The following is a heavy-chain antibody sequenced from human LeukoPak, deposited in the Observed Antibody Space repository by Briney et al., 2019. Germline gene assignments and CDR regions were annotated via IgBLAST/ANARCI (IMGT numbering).Heavy chain of an antibody. Sequence: SETLSLTCTVSGGSISSYYWSWIRQPPGKGLECIGYIYYSGSTNYNPSLKSRVTISVDTSKNQFSLKLSSVTAADTAVYYCARSNSGSYWYYFDYWGQGTLVTVSS. CDR2: IYYSGST. V-gene: IGHV4-59*01. D-gene: IGHD1-26*01. CDR1: GGSISSYY. CDR3: ARSNSGSYWYYFDY. J-gene: IGHJ4*02.